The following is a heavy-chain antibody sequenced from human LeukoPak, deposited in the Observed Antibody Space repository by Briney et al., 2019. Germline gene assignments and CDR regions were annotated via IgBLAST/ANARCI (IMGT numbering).Heavy chain of an antibody. J-gene: IGHJ4*02. CDR1: GVSFSGYH. Sequence: AETLSLTCAVYGVSFSGYHWSWIRQPPGKGLEWIGEINHRGSTHYNPSLKSRLTISRDTSKNKFSLKLSSVTAEDTAVYYCARSTARVYFDYWGQGTMVTVSS. CDR2: INHRGST. V-gene: IGHV4-34*01. D-gene: IGHD5-18*01. CDR3: ARSTARVYFDY.